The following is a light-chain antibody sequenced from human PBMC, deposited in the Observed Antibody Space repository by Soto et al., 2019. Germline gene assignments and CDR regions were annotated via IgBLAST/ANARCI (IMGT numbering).Light chain of an antibody. V-gene: IGLV2-14*01. J-gene: IGLJ3*02. Sequence: QSALTQPASVSGSPGQSITISCTGTRSDVGDYNYVSWYQQHPGKAPKLMIYEVSNRPSGVSNRFSGSKSGNTASLTISGLQAEDEADYYCSSYTSSNTWVFGGGTKLTVL. CDR1: RSDVGDYNY. CDR3: SSYTSSNTWV. CDR2: EVS.